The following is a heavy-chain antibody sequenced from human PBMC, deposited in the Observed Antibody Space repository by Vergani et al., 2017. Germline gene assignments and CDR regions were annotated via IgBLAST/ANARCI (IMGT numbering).Heavy chain of an antibody. V-gene: IGHV1-69*01. D-gene: IGHD2-21*02. CDR2: IIPIFGTA. CDR3: ARSWCGGDCPRDYYGMDV. J-gene: IGHJ6*02. Sequence: QVQLVQSGAEVKKPGSSVKVSCKASGGTFSSYAISWVRQAPGQGLEWMGGIIPIFGTANYAQKFQGRVTITADESTSTAYMELSSLTSEDRAGYYCARSWCGGDCPRDYYGMDVWGQGTTVTVSS. CDR1: GGTFSSYA.